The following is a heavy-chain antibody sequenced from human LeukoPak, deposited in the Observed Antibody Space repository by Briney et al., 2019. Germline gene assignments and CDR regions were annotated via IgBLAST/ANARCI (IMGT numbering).Heavy chain of an antibody. CDR2: INPNSGGT. Sequence: ASVKVSCKASGYTFTGYYMHWVRQAPGQGLEWMGWINPNSGGTNYAQKFQGRVTMTRDTSISTAYMELSRLRSDDTAVYYCARDLGQWLDPTDAFDIWGQGTMVTVSS. D-gene: IGHD6-19*01. J-gene: IGHJ3*02. CDR3: ARDLGQWLDPTDAFDI. V-gene: IGHV1-2*02. CDR1: GYTFTGYY.